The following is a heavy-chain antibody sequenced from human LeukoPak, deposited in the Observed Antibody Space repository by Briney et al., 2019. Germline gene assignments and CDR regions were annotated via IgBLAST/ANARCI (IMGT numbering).Heavy chain of an antibody. CDR3: AKERTRVSGGWT. Sequence: GGSLRLSCAASGFTFSNYAMRWVRQAPGKGLEWDSGISGSGDSTYYADSVKGRFTISRDNSKNTVYLQMNSLRTEDTAVYYCAKERTRVSGGWTWGQGTLVTVSS. V-gene: IGHV3-23*01. D-gene: IGHD5/OR15-5a*01. CDR2: ISGSGDST. CDR1: GFTFSNYA. J-gene: IGHJ5*02.